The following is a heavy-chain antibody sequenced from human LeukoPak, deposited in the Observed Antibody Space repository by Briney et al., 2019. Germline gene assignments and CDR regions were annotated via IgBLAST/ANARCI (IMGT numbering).Heavy chain of an antibody. V-gene: IGHV3-21*01. CDR1: RFTFSSYS. CDR2: ISSSSSYI. Sequence: GGSLRLSCAASRFTFSSYSMNWVRQAPGKGLEWVSSISSSSSYIYYADSVKGRFTISRDNAKNSLYLQMNSLRAEDTAVYYCARYCTFRTCSGTKFDSWGQGTLVTVSS. D-gene: IGHD1-1*01. J-gene: IGHJ4*02. CDR3: ARYCTFRTCSGTKFDS.